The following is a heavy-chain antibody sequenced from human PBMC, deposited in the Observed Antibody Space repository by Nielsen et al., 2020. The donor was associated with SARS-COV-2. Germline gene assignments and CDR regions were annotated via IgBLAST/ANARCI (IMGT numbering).Heavy chain of an antibody. J-gene: IGHJ6*02. D-gene: IGHD2-2*01. V-gene: IGHV3-9*01. CDR2: ISWNSGSI. CDR3: ARDRGYCSSTSCYYYYGMDV. CDR1: GFTFDDYA. Sequence: GGSLRLSCAASGFTFDDYAMHWVRQAPGKGLEWVSGISWNSGSIGYADSVKGRFAISRDNAKNSLYLQMNSLRAGDTAVYYCARDRGYCSSTSCYYYYGMDVWGQGTTVTVSS.